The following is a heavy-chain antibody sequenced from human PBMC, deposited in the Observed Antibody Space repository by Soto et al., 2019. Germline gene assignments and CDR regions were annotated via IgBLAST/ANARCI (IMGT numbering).Heavy chain of an antibody. CDR1: GGTFSSYA. CDR2: IIPIFGTA. D-gene: IGHD3-22*01. Sequence: QVQLVQSGAELKKPGSSVKVSCKASGGTFSSYAISWVRQAPGQGLEWMGGIIPIFGTANYAQKFQGRVTITADESTSTAYMELSSLRSEDTAVYYCARSRRYYYDSSGSLDAFDIWGQGTMVTVSS. CDR3: ARSRRYYYDSSGSLDAFDI. V-gene: IGHV1-69*01. J-gene: IGHJ3*02.